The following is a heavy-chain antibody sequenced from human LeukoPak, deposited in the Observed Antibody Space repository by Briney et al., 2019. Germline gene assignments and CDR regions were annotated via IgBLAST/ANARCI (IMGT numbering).Heavy chain of an antibody. CDR2: TSGSGDGT. Sequence: PGGSLRLSXAASGFTFSSYAMSWVCQTPGKGLEWVSATSGSGDGTFYADSVKGRFTISRDNSKNTLYLQMNSLRAEDTAIYYCAKLRDFFDSSGQFDYWGQGTLVTVSS. D-gene: IGHD3-22*01. J-gene: IGHJ4*02. V-gene: IGHV3-23*01. CDR1: GFTFSSYA. CDR3: AKLRDFFDSSGQFDY.